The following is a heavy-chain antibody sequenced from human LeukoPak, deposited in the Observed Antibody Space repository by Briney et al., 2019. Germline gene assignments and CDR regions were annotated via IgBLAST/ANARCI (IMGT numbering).Heavy chain of an antibody. V-gene: IGHV1-69*04. D-gene: IGHD1-26*01. CDR3: AAGPIVGATLGI. J-gene: IGHJ3*02. CDR2: IIPILGIA. Sequence: SVKVSCKASGGTFSSYAISWVRQAPGQGLEWMGRIIPILGIANYAQKFQGRVTITADKSTSTAYMELSSLRSDDTAVYYCAAGPIVGATLGIWGQGTMVTVSS. CDR1: GGTFSSYA.